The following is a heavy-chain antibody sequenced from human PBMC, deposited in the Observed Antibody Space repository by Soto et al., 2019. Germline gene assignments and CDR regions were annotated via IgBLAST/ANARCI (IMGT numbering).Heavy chain of an antibody. V-gene: IGHV4-38-2*02. D-gene: IGHD3-22*01. CDR2: IYYSGST. Sequence: SETLSLTCTVSGYSISSGSYWAWIRQPPGKGLEWIGSIYYSGSTYYNPSLKSRVTISVDTSKNQFSLKLSSVTAADTAVYYCASLYYYDSSGYYHPYYFDYWGQGNLVTAPQ. CDR1: GYSISSGSY. CDR3: ASLYYYDSSGYYHPYYFDY. J-gene: IGHJ4*02.